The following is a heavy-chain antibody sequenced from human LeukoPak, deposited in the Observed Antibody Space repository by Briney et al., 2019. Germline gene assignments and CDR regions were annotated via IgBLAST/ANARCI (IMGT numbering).Heavy chain of an antibody. J-gene: IGHJ5*02. CDR3: AREDYLNWFDP. V-gene: IGHV3-66*01. CDR2: IYSGGST. CDR1: GFTVSSNY. D-gene: IGHD4-11*01. Sequence: GESLRLSCAASGFTVSSNYMSWVRQAPGKGLEWVSVIYSGGSTYYADSVKGRFTISRDNSKNTLYLQMNSLRAEDTAVYYCAREDYLNWFDPWGQGTLVTVSS.